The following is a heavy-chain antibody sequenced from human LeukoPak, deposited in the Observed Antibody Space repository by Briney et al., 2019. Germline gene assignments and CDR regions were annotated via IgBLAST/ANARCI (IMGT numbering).Heavy chain of an antibody. Sequence: SETPSPTCTVSGGSISSYYWSWIRQPPGKGLEWIGYIYYSGSTNYNPSLKSRVTISVDTSKNQFSLKLSSVTAADTAVYYCARGGIAVAGTLGYWGQGTLVTVSS. D-gene: IGHD6-19*01. V-gene: IGHV4-59*01. CDR3: ARGGIAVAGTLGY. CDR1: GGSISSYY. J-gene: IGHJ4*02. CDR2: IYYSGST.